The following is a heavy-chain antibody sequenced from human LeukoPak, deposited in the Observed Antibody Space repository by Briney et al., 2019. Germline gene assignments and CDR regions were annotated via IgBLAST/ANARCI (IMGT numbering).Heavy chain of an antibody. D-gene: IGHD3-3*01. Sequence: SETLSLTCAVYGWSFSGYYWSWIRQPPGKGLEWIGVINHSGSTNYNPSLKSRVTTSVDTSKNQFSLKRSSVTAADTAVYYCARPSGDFWSGYHYYMDVWGKGTTVPVSS. CDR1: GWSFSGYY. CDR2: INHSGST. V-gene: IGHV4-34*01. CDR3: ARPSGDFWSGYHYYMDV. J-gene: IGHJ6*03.